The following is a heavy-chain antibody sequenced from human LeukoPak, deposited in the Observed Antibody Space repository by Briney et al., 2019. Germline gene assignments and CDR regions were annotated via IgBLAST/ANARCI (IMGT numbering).Heavy chain of an antibody. D-gene: IGHD2-15*01. CDR2: IYTSGST. CDR1: GGSISSGSYY. Sequence: SQTLSLTCTVSGGSISSGSYYWGWIRQPAGKGLEWIGRIYTSGSTNYNPSLKSRVTISVDTSKNQFSLKLSSVTAADTAVYYCAREAATRNNWFDPWGQGTLVTVSS. CDR3: AREAATRNNWFDP. J-gene: IGHJ5*02. V-gene: IGHV4-61*02.